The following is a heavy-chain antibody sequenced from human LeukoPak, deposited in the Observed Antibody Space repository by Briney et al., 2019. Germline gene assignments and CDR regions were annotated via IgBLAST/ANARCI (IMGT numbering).Heavy chain of an antibody. CDR1: GFTFSSFG. CDR3: ARDRYGDWYFDY. Sequence: PGGSLRLSCAASGFTFSSFGMNWVRQAPGKGLEWVSYISFSSNTIYYADSVKGRFTISRDNAKNSLYLQMHSLRDEDTAVYYCARDRYGDWYFDYWGQGTLVTVSS. J-gene: IGHJ4*02. CDR2: ISFSSNTI. D-gene: IGHD4-17*01. V-gene: IGHV3-48*02.